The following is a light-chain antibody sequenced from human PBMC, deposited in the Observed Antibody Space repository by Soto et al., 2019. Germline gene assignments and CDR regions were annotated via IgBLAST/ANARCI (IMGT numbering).Light chain of an antibody. CDR1: QSISDT. CDR2: SAS. J-gene: IGKJ1*01. CDR3: QQYGSSRT. V-gene: IGKV3-20*01. Sequence: EGVFTRSPVHLYVSPGGRATLSCRASQSISDTLAWYQQKPGQAPRLLIYSASRGATGFPARFSDSGSGTDFTLTISILEPEDFAEYYCQQYGSSRTFGQGTKVDIK.